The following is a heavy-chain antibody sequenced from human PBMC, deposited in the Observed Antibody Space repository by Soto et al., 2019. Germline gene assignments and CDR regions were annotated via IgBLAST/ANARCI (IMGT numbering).Heavy chain of an antibody. Sequence: SVKVSWKSSGGTLSGYAISLVRQAPGQGLEWMGGIIPIFGTANYAQKFQGRVTITADESTSTAYMELSSLRSEDTAVYYCARDPISSWSFDYWGQGTLVTVSS. V-gene: IGHV1-69*13. CDR2: IIPIFGTA. CDR1: GGTLSGYA. D-gene: IGHD6-13*01. J-gene: IGHJ4*02. CDR3: ARDPISSWSFDY.